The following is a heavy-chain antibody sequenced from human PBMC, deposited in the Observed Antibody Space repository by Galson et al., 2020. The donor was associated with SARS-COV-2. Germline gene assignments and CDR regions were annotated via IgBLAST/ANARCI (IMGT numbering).Heavy chain of an antibody. D-gene: IGHD3-10*01. Sequence: AINWVRQATGQGLEWMGWMTPNTGDTGYAEKFRGRVSMTRNTSTTTAYMELSSLGLEDRAVYYCARGRGYYGSGSYSRISYYGMDVWGQGTSVTVSS. J-gene: IGHJ6*02. CDR3: ARGRGYYGSGSYSRISYYGMDV. CDR1: A. V-gene: IGHV1-8*01. CDR2: MTPNTGDT.